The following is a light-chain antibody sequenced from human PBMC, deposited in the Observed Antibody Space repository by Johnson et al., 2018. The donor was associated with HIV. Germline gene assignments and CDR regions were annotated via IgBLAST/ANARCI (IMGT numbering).Light chain of an antibody. V-gene: IGLV1-51*01. CDR1: NSNIGNNY. Sequence: QSVLTQPPSVSADPGQKVTISCSGSNSNIGNNYVSWYQQFPGTAPKLLIYDNNKRPSGIPDRFSGSKSGTSATLGITGLQTGDEADYYCGTWDSSLRVGFFGTGSKVTVL. CDR2: DNN. CDR3: GTWDSSLRVGF. J-gene: IGLJ1*01.